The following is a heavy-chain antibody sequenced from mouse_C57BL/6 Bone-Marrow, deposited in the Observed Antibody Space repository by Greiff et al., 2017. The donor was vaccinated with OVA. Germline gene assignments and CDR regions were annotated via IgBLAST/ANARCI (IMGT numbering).Heavy chain of an antibody. Sequence: VKLMESGAELARPGASVKMSCKASAYTFTSYTMHWVKQRPGQGLEWIGYINPSSGYTKYNQKFKDKATLTADKSSSTAYMQLSSLTSEDSAVYYCARSCRAPLDYWGQGTTLTVSS. V-gene: IGHV1-4*01. CDR3: ARSCRAPLDY. CDR1: AYTFTSYT. J-gene: IGHJ2*01. CDR2: INPSSGYT.